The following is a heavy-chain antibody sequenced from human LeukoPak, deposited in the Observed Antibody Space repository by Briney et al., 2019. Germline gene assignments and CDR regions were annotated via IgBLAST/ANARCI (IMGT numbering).Heavy chain of an antibody. Sequence: ASVKVSCKASGYTFSGYYLHWVRQAPGQGLEWMGWINPNSGGTNYAQKFQGRVTMTRDTSISTAYMGLSRLRSDDTAVYYCVRDPGSGYSFLYYFDYWGQGTLVTVSS. CDR3: VRDPGSGYSFLYYFDY. J-gene: IGHJ4*02. V-gene: IGHV1-2*02. CDR1: GYTFSGYY. D-gene: IGHD5-18*01. CDR2: INPNSGGT.